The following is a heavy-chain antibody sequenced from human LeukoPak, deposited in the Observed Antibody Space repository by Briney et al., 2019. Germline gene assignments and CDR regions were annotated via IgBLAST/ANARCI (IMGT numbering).Heavy chain of an antibody. CDR1: GFTFSSYS. D-gene: IGHD6-19*01. CDR3: ARDPRIAVAGSYYMDV. J-gene: IGHJ6*03. CDR2: ISSSSSCI. Sequence: GGSLRLSCAASGFTFSSYSMNWVRQAPGKGLEWVSSISSSSSCIYYADSVKGRFTISRDNAKNSLYLQMNSLRAEDTAVYYCARDPRIAVAGSYYMDVWGKGTTVTISS. V-gene: IGHV3-21*01.